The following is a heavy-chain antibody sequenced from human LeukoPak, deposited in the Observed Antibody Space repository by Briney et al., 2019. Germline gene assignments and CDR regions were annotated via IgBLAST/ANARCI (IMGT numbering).Heavy chain of an antibody. J-gene: IGHJ4*02. CDR2: ISAYNGNT. CDR1: GYTFTSYY. Sequence: ASVKVSCKASGYTFTSYYMHWVRQAPGQGLEWMGWISAYNGNTNYAQKLQGRVTMTTDTSTSTAYMELRSLRSDDTAVYYCARAYYYDSSGYYYGYYFDYWGQGTPVTVSS. V-gene: IGHV1-18*04. CDR3: ARAYYYDSSGYYYGYYFDY. D-gene: IGHD3-22*01.